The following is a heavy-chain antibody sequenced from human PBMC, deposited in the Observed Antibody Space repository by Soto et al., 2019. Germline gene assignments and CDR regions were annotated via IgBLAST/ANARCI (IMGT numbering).Heavy chain of an antibody. V-gene: IGHV4-39*01. Sequence: SETLSLTCTVSGDSITNSNYYWGWFRQPPGKGLEWIASIYCIGSTYYNPSLKSRVTISVDTSNKQFSLNLSSVTAADTAVYYCARRGYCSGGNCYRGPYDYWGQGTLVTVSS. CDR1: GDSITNSNYY. D-gene: IGHD2-15*01. CDR3: ARRGYCSGGNCYRGPYDY. J-gene: IGHJ4*02. CDR2: IYCIGST.